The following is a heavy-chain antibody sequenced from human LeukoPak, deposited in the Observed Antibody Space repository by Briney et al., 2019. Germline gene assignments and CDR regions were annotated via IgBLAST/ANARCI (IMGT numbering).Heavy chain of an antibody. CDR2: IYPGDSDT. CDR1: GFTFSGSA. J-gene: IGHJ1*01. D-gene: IGHD6-13*01. Sequence: PGGSLRLSCAASGFTFSGSALHWVRQASGKGLEWMGIIYPGDSDTRYSPSFQGQVTISADKSISTAYLQWSSLKASDTAMYYCARTAAAGTRDFQHWGQGTLVTVSS. CDR3: ARTAAAGTRDFQH. V-gene: IGHV5-51*01.